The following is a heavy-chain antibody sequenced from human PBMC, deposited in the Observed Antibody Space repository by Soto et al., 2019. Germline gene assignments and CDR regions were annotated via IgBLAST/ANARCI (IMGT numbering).Heavy chain of an antibody. V-gene: IGHV3-21*01. CDR3: ARDFRQQLVPYYFDY. CDR1: GFTFSSYS. Sequence: GGSLRLSCAASGFTFSSYSMNWVRQAPGKGLEWVSSISSSSSYIYYADSVKGRFTISRDNAKNSLYLQMNSLRAEDTAVYYCARDFRQQLVPYYFDYWGQGTLVTVSS. CDR2: ISSSSSYI. D-gene: IGHD6-13*01. J-gene: IGHJ4*02.